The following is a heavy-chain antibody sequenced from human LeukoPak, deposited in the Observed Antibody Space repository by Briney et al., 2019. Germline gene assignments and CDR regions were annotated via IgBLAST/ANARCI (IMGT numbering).Heavy chain of an antibody. V-gene: IGHV3-23*01. Sequence: GGSLRLSCAASGFTFSSYAMSWVRQAPGKGLEWVSAISGSGGSTYYADSVKGRFTISRDNSKNTLYLQMNSLRAEDTAVYYCAKALPERSRGARGFPDYWGQGTLVTVSS. CDR3: AKALPERSRGARGFPDY. CDR1: GFTFSSYA. D-gene: IGHD3-10*01. J-gene: IGHJ4*02. CDR2: ISGSGGST.